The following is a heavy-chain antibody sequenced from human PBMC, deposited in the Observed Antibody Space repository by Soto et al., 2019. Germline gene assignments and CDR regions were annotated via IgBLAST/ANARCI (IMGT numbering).Heavy chain of an antibody. CDR3: ATVDRYYYYYMDV. Sequence: SETLSLTCTVSGGSISSYYWSWIRQPPGKGLEWIGYMHYSGSTYYNPSLKSRVTISVDTSKNQFSLKLSSVTAADTAVYYCATVDRYYYYYMDVWGKGTTVPVSS. J-gene: IGHJ6*03. CDR1: GGSISSYY. CDR2: MHYSGST. V-gene: IGHV4-59*01. D-gene: IGHD2-2*03.